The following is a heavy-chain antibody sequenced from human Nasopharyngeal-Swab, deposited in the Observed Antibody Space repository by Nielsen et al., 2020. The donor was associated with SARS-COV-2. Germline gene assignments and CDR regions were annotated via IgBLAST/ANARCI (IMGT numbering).Heavy chain of an antibody. Sequence: ASVKVSCKASGYTFTGYYMHWVRQAPGQGLEWMGRINPNSGGTNYAQKLQGRVTMTTDTSTSTAYMELRSLRSDDTAVYYCARGGHVLLWFREFDYWGQGTLVTVSS. V-gene: IGHV1-2*06. CDR3: ARGGHVLLWFREFDY. CDR2: INPNSGGT. J-gene: IGHJ4*02. D-gene: IGHD3-10*01. CDR1: GYTFTGYY.